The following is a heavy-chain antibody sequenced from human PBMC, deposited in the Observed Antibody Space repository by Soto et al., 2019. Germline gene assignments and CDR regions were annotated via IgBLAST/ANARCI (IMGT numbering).Heavy chain of an antibody. V-gene: IGHV1-69*01. D-gene: IGHD5-18*01. Sequence: QVQLVQSGAEVKKPGSSVKVSCKASGGTFSSYAISWVRQAPGQGLEWMGGIIPIFGTANYAQKFQGRVTITADESTSTAYMELSILRSEDTALYYCARDQAMAPYHYYGMDVWGQGTTVTVSS. J-gene: IGHJ6*02. CDR2: IIPIFGTA. CDR3: ARDQAMAPYHYYGMDV. CDR1: GGTFSSYA.